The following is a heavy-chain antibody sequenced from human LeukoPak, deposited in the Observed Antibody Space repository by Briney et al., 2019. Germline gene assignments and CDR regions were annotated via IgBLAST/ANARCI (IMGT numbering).Heavy chain of an antibody. D-gene: IGHD5-18*01. V-gene: IGHV4-4*07. Sequence: SETLSLTCTVSGGSVSTYYWSWIRQPAGKGLEFIGRFFTSGTSGTTNYSPSLKGRVTMSLDTSKNQFSLKLSSVTAADTAVYYCARDLGGYSDGSYYYYMDVWGKGTTVTVSS. CDR3: ARDLGGYSDGSYYYYMDV. J-gene: IGHJ6*03. CDR2: FFTSGTSGTT. CDR1: GGSVSTYY.